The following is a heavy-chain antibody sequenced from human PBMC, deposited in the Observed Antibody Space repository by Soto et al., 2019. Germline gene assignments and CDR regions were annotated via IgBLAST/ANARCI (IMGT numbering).Heavy chain of an antibody. J-gene: IGHJ6*02. V-gene: IGHV1-69*01. D-gene: IGHD5-18*01. Sequence: QVQLVQSGAEVKKPGSSVKVSCKASGGTFSSYAISWVRQAPGQGLEWMGGIIPIFGTANYAQKFQGRVTITADESTSTAYMELRSLRSEDTAVYYCASYSYGPKEYYYYYGMDVWGQGTTVTVSS. CDR3: ASYSYGPKEYYYYYGMDV. CDR1: GGTFSSYA. CDR2: IIPIFGTA.